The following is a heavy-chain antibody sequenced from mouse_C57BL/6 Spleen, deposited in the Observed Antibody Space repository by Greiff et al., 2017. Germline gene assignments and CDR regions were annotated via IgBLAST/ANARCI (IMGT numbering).Heavy chain of an antibody. CDR2: IHPSDSDT. D-gene: IGHD2-3*01. CDR3: ESVYDGYSGAY. V-gene: IGHV1-74*01. Sequence: QVQLQQPGAELVKPGASVKVSCKASGYTFTSYWMHWVKQRPGQGLEWIGRIHPSDSDTNYNQKFKGKATLTVDKSSNTAYMQLSSLESEDSAVYYYESVYDGYSGAYWGPGALVTVSA. CDR1: GYTFTSYW. J-gene: IGHJ3*01.